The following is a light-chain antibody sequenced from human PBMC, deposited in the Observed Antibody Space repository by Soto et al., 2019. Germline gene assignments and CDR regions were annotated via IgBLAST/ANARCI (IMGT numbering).Light chain of an antibody. CDR1: QSVISSS. V-gene: IGKV3-20*01. Sequence: ELVLTQSPGTLSLSPGERATLSCRASQSVISSSLAWYQRKPGQAPRPLIYVASTRATGIQDRFSGGGSGTDFTLTISRLEPEDFAVYYCQQYGSSPLTFGGGTKVEIK. CDR3: QQYGSSPLT. J-gene: IGKJ4*01. CDR2: VAS.